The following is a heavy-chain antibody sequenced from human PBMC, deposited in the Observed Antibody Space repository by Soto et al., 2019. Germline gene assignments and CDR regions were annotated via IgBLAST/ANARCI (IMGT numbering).Heavy chain of an antibody. CDR3: ARDRAMGATVYYFDY. CDR1: GYTFTSYY. J-gene: IGHJ4*02. D-gene: IGHD1-26*01. CDR2: INPSGGST. Sequence: ASVKVSCKASGYTFTSYYMHWVRQAPGQGLEWMGIINPSGGSTSYAQKFQGRVTMTRDTSTSTVYMELSSLRSEDTAVYYCARDRAMGATVYYFDYWGQRTLVTVSS. V-gene: IGHV1-46*01.